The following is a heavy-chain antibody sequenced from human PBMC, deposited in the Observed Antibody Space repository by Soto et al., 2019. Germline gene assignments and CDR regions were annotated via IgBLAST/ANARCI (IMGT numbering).Heavy chain of an antibody. CDR3: ARRYGSSFDY. CDR2: IYYSGST. V-gene: IGHV4-59*08. J-gene: IGHJ4*02. Sequence: WIRQPPGKGLEWIGYIYYSGSTNYNPSLKSRVTISVDTSKNQFSLKLSSVTAADTAVYYCARRYGSSFDYWGQGTLVTVSS. D-gene: IGHD3-10*01.